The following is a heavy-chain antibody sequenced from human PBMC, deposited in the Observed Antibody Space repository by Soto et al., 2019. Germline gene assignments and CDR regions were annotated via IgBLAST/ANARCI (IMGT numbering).Heavy chain of an antibody. CDR3: ARHGLQSSGPTYFDY. CDR2: IYYSGST. V-gene: IGHV4-39*01. CDR1: GGSISSSSYY. J-gene: IGHJ4*02. Sequence: SETLSLTCTVSGGSISSSSYYWGWIRQPPGKGLEWIGSIYYSGSTYYNPSHKSRVTISVDTSKNQFSLKLSSVTAADTAVYYCARHGLQSSGPTYFDYWGQGTLVTVSS. D-gene: IGHD4-4*01.